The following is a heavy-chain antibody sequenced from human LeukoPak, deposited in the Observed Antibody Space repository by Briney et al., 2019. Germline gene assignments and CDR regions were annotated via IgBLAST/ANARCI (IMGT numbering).Heavy chain of an antibody. CDR2: LSGSGATT. J-gene: IGHJ4*02. CDR3: AKATAYNSYYFDC. V-gene: IGHV3-23*01. D-gene: IGHD5-24*01. Sequence: GGSLRLSCAASGFTFDTYAMTWVRQAPGKGREWVAGLSGSGATTYYAASVKGRFTISRDNSKNTLYLQMNSLRAEDTAVYYCAKATAYNSYYFDCWGQGTLVTVSS. CDR1: GFTFDTYA.